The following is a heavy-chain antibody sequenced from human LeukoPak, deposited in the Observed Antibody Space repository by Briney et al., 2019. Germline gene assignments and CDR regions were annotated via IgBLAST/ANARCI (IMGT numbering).Heavy chain of an antibody. D-gene: IGHD5-18*01. CDR3: ARDYTYGYGDFDY. CDR1: GGYITSSSFY. V-gene: IGHV4-39*07. J-gene: IGHJ4*02. CDR2: IYQSGSG. Sequence: SETLSLTCTVSGGYITSSSFYWGWIRQPPGKGLEWIGSIYQSGSGYYNPSLKSRVTISVDTSKNQFSLKLTSVTAADTAVYYCARDYTYGYGDFDYWGQGTLVTVSS.